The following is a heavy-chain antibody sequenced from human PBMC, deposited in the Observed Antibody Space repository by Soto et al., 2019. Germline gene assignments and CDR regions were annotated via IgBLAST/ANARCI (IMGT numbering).Heavy chain of an antibody. Sequence: LSLTCTVSGGSISSGGYYWSWIRQHPGKGLEWIGYIYYSGSTYYNPSLKSRVTISVDTSKNQFSLKLSSVTAADTAVYYCAVDYDFWSGYQTWGQGTLVTVSS. CDR2: IYYSGST. J-gene: IGHJ4*02. D-gene: IGHD3-3*01. CDR3: AVDYDFWSGYQT. V-gene: IGHV4-31*03. CDR1: GGSISSGGYY.